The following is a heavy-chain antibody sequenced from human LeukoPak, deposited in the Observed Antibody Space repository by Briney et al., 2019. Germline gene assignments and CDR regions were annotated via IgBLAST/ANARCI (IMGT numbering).Heavy chain of an antibody. J-gene: IGHJ4*02. V-gene: IGHV3-30*02. CDR2: IRYDGSNK. CDR3: AKLSGYVSFGDFDY. CDR1: GFTFSSYG. D-gene: IGHD5-12*01. Sequence: SGGSLRLSCAASGFTFSSYGMHWVRQAPGKGLEWVAFIRYDGSNKYYADSVKGRFTISRDNSKNTLYLQMNSLRAEDTAVNYCAKLSGYVSFGDFDYWGQGTLVTVSS.